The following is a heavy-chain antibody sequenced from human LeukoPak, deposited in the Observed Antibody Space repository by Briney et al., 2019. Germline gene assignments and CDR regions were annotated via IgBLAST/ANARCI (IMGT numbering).Heavy chain of an antibody. V-gene: IGHV4-59*11. Sequence: SETLSLTCVVSGGSLSTHHWSWIRQSPGRGLEWIGYISDSGSTNYNPSLKSRVTISVDTSKNQFSLMLSSATAADTAVYYCARGYDSSAYYPFNYWGQGTLVTVSS. J-gene: IGHJ4*02. CDR3: ARGYDSSAYYPFNY. CDR1: GGSLSTHH. D-gene: IGHD3-22*01. CDR2: ISDSGST.